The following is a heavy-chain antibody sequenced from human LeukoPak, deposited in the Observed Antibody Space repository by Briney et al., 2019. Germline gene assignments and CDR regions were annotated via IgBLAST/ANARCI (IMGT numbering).Heavy chain of an antibody. CDR2: ISSSGGST. V-gene: IGHV3-23*01. J-gene: IGHJ6*04. D-gene: IGHD6-13*01. CDR3: AKEPIVAVNGPV. Sequence: GGSLRLSCEASGFKFDDYGMSWVRQTPGKGLEWVSAISSSGGSTYYADSVKGRFTISRDNSKNTLFLQMSSLRAEDTAVYYCAKEPIVAVNGPVWGIGTTVTISS. CDR1: GFKFDDYG.